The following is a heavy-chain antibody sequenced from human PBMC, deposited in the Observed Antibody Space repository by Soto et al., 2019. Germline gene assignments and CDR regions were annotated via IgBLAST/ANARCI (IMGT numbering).Heavy chain of an antibody. CDR3: AREFMDV. J-gene: IGHJ6*02. CDR2: INPSGGST. CDR1: GYTFASYY. V-gene: IGHV1-46*01. Sequence: ASVTVSCKPSGYTFASYYMLWVRQAPGQGLEWMGIINPSGGSTSYAQKFQGRVTMTRDTSTSTVYMELSSLRSEDTAVYYCAREFMDVWGQGTTVTVSS.